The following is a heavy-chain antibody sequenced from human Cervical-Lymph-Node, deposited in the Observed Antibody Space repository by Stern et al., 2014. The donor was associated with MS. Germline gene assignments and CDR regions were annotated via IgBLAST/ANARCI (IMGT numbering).Heavy chain of an antibody. CDR2: ISSSGSTI. D-gene: IGHD2-8*01. CDR1: GFTFSDYY. Sequence: VQLVESGGGLVKPGGSLRLSCAASGFTFSDYYMSWIRQAPGKGLEWVSYISSSGSTIYYADSVKGRFNLSSDNAQNSLYLPLYSLRAEDTAVYYCARDLLIHYCTNGVCSQTVGYYYYGMDVWGQGTTVTVSS. V-gene: IGHV3-11*01. J-gene: IGHJ6*02. CDR3: ARDLLIHYCTNGVCSQTVGYYYYGMDV.